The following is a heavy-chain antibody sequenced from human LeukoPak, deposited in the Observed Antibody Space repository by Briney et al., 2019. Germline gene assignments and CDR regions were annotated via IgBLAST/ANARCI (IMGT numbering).Heavy chain of an antibody. Sequence: GGSLRLSCAASGFTFSSYSMNWVRQAPGKGLEWVSAISGSGGSTYYADSVKGRFTISRDNSKNTLYLQMNSLRAEDTAVYYCAKSPVIFGEFHFDYWGQGTLVTVSS. J-gene: IGHJ4*02. CDR1: GFTFSSYS. CDR2: ISGSGGST. CDR3: AKSPVIFGEFHFDY. V-gene: IGHV3-23*01. D-gene: IGHD3-10*01.